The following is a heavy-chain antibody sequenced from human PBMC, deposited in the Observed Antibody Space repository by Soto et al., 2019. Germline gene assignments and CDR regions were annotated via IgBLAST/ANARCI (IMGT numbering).Heavy chain of an antibody. CDR1: GYTFTSYD. D-gene: IGHD6-13*01. Sequence: GASVKVSCKASGYTFTSYDIHWVRQATGQGLEWMGWMNPNTGNSGYAQKFQGRVTMTSDTSISTAHMELSSLRAEDTAVYYCARSVYSSSWWAQSQRYYYYYYGMDVWGQGTTVTVSS. J-gene: IGHJ6*02. CDR3: ARSVYSSSWWAQSQRYYYYYYGMDV. V-gene: IGHV1-8*01. CDR2: MNPNTGNS.